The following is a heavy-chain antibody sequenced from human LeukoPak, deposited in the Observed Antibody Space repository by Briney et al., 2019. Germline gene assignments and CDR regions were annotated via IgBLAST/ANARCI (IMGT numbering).Heavy chain of an antibody. V-gene: IGHV4-30-2*01. D-gene: IGHD3-3*01. CDR3: ARWRTGIFGVVTFDY. CDR2: IYHSGST. CDR1: GGSISSGGYS. J-gene: IGHJ4*02. Sequence: PSETLSLTCAVSGGSISSGGYSWSWIRQPPGKGLEWIGYIYHSGSTYYNPSLKSRVTISVDRSKNQFSLKLSSVTAADTAVYYCARWRTGIFGVVTFDYWGQGTLVTVSS.